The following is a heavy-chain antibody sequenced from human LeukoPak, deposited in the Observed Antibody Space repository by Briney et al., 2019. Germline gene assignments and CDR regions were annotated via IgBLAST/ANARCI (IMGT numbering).Heavy chain of an antibody. CDR1: GFTLSSYA. CDR2: ISGSGGNT. J-gene: IGHJ4*02. V-gene: IGHV3-23*01. CDR3: AKGSHGYSSSSADY. Sequence: PGGSLRLSCAASGFTLSSYAMSWVRQAPGKGLEWVSVISGSGGNTYYADSMKGRSTISRDNTKNTLLLQMNSLRVDDTAVYSCAKGSHGYSSSSADYWGQGTLVTVSS. D-gene: IGHD6-6*01.